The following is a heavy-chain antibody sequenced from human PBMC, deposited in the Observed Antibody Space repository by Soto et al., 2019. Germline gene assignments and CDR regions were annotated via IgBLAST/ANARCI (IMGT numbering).Heavy chain of an antibody. CDR3: AKVVVGATSHSDFDS. V-gene: IGHV4-39*01. D-gene: IGHD2-15*01. CDR1: GGSTANNNYF. J-gene: IGHJ4*02. Sequence: QLQLQESGPGLVRPSETLSLTCTVSGGSTANNNYFWGWVRQPPGKGLEWIGSAAYSGGTYKNPSLKSRVTVSVDTSKNQFSLKLTSVTAADTAVYYCAKVVVGATSHSDFDSWGQGTLVTVSS. CDR2: AAYSGGT.